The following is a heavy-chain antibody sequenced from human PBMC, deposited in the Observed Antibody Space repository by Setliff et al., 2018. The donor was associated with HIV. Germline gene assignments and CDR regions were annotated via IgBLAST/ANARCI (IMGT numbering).Heavy chain of an antibody. D-gene: IGHD2-21*01. CDR3: ARDSSTAEGGGDNFFDY. V-gene: IGHV3-21*01. CDR2: ISSGSSYI. J-gene: IGHJ4*02. Sequence: GGSLRLSCTASGFTFSSYSMNWVRQAPGKGLEWVSSISSGSSYIYYPDSVRGRSTISRDNAKNSLYLRMNSLRADDTAVYYCARDSSTAEGGGDNFFDYWGRGTLVTVSS. CDR1: GFTFSSYS.